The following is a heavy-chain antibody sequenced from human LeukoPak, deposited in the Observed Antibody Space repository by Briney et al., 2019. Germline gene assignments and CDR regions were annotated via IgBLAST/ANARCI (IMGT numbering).Heavy chain of an antibody. V-gene: IGHV1-18*01. CDR3: ARVSDDSSGYYYSGWSL. D-gene: IGHD3-22*01. CDR2: ISAYNGNT. CDR1: GYTFTSYG. Sequence: ASVKVSCKASGYTFTSYGISWVRQAPGQGLEWMGWISAYNGNTNYAQKLQGRVTMTTDTSTSTAYMELRSLRSDDTAVYYCARVSDDSSGYYYSGWSLWGQGTLVTVSS. J-gene: IGHJ4*02.